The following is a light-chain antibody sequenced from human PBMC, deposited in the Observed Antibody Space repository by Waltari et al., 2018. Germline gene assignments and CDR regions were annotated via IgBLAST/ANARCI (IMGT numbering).Light chain of an antibody. CDR1: KSNIGADFD. V-gene: IGLV1-40*01. CDR3: QSYDTTLSAVV. Sequence: QSVLTQPPSVSGAPGQRVTISCSGTKSNIGADFDVHWYQQVPGTAPKLLLPCFSKRPSGVSDRFSGFKSGASASLVITGLQAEDEAMYYCQSYDTTLSAVVFGGGTRLTV. J-gene: IGLJ2*01. CDR2: CFS.